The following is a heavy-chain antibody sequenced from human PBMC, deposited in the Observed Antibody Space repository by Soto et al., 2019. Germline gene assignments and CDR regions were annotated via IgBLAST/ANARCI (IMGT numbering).Heavy chain of an antibody. CDR2: IYYSGST. J-gene: IGHJ4*02. Sequence: PSETLSLTCTVSGGSMSSSSYYWGWIRQPPGKGLEWIGSIYYSGSTYYNPSLKSRVTISVDTSKNQFSLKLSSVTAADTAVYYCATPVAVAGKTFDYWGQGTLVTVSS. D-gene: IGHD6-19*01. CDR3: ATPVAVAGKTFDY. V-gene: IGHV4-39*01. CDR1: GGSMSSSSYY.